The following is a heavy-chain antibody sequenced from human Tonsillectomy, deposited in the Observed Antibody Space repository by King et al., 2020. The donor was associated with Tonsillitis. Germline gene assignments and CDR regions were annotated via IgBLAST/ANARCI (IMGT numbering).Heavy chain of an antibody. J-gene: IGHJ4*02. Sequence: QLQESGPGLVKPSETLSLTCTVSGGSISSSSYYWGWIRQPPGKGLEWIGSMYYSGSTYYNPSLKSRVTISLDTSKNQFSLKLSSVTAADTAVYYCARNGLVWGRYFDYWGQGPLVTVSS. CDR3: ARNGLVWGRYFDY. D-gene: IGHD6-19*01. CDR2: MYYSGST. CDR1: GGSISSSSYY. V-gene: IGHV4-39*07.